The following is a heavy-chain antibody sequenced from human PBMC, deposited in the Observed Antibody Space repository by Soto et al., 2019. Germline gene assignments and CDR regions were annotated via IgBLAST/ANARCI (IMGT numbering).Heavy chain of an antibody. CDR1: GGSFSDYK. V-gene: IGHV4-34*01. CDR2: IKHSGIT. Sequence: KPSETLSRTCAVKGGSFSDYKWTWIRQSPGKGLEWIGEIKHSGITNYNPSFKSRVTLSVDTSKNQYSLRVKSVTAADTAIYFCARGAILSVRAWFAPGAQGPPVTVSS. CDR3: ARGAILSVRAWFAP. D-gene: IGHD3-9*01. J-gene: IGHJ5*02.